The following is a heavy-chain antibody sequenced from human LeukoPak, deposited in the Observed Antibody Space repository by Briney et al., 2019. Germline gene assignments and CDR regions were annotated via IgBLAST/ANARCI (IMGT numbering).Heavy chain of an antibody. CDR2: IYTSGST. D-gene: IGHD3-22*01. Sequence: SETLSLTCTVSGGSISSGSYYWRWLRQPAGKGLEWIGRIYTSGSTNYNPSLKSRVTISVDTSKNQFSLKLSSVTAADTAVYYCARGILYYYDSSGYLGLHMDAWGKGTTVTISS. CDR1: GGSISSGSYY. J-gene: IGHJ6*03. CDR3: ARGILYYYDSSGYLGLHMDA. V-gene: IGHV4-61*02.